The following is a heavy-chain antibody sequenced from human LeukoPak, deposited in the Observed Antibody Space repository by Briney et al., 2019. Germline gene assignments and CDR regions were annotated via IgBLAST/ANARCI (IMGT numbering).Heavy chain of an antibody. CDR3: ARDPHGGSGSYYFDY. D-gene: IGHD3-10*01. J-gene: IGHJ4*02. CDR2: ISYDGSNK. V-gene: IGHV3-30-3*01. Sequence: GGSLRLSCAASGFTFSSYAMHWVRQAPGKGLEWVAVISYDGSNKYYADSVKGRFTISRDNSKNTLYLQMSSLRAEDTAVYYCARDPHGGSGSYYFDYWGQGTLVTVSS. CDR1: GFTFSSYA.